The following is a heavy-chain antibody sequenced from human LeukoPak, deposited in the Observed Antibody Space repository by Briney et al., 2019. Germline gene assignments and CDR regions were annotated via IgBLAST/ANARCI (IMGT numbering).Heavy chain of an antibody. CDR1: GGSSSGYY. CDR2: INHSGST. D-gene: IGHD3-9*01. CDR3: ARGPGDYDILAAY. Sequence: PSETLSLTCAVYGGSSSGYYWSWIRQPPGKGLEWIGEINHSGSTNYNPSLKSRVTISVDTSKNQFSLKLSSVTAADTAVYYCARGPGDYDILAAYWGQGTLVTVSS. J-gene: IGHJ4*02. V-gene: IGHV4-34*01.